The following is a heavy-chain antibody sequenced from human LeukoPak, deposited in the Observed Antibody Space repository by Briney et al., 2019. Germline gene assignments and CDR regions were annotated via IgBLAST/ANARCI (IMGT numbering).Heavy chain of an antibody. D-gene: IGHD6-19*01. CDR2: INTNTGNP. J-gene: IGHJ4*02. V-gene: IGHV7-4-1*02. CDR1: GGTFSSYA. CDR3: ARDRIASGWYHQYFDY. Sequence: GASVKVSCKASGGTFSSYAISWVRQAPGQGLEWMGWINTNTGNPTYAQGFTGRFVFSLDTSVSTAYLQISSLKAEDTAVYYCARDRIASGWYHQYFDYWGQGTLVTVSS.